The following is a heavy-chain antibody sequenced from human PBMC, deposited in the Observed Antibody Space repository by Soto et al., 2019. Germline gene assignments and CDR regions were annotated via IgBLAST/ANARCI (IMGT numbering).Heavy chain of an antibody. CDR3: ARPAVVVTAPTAYFDY. V-gene: IGHV5-51*01. J-gene: IGHJ4*02. Sequence: GDSLKISCKGSGYSFTSYWIGWVRQMPGKGLEWMAIIYPGDSDTRYSPSFQGQVTISADKSISTAYLQWSSLKASDTAMYYCARPAVVVTAPTAYFDYWGQGTLVTVSS. D-gene: IGHD2-21*02. CDR2: IYPGDSDT. CDR1: GYSFTSYW.